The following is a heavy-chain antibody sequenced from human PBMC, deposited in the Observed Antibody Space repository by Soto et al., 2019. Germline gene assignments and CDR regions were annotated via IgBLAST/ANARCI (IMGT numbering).Heavy chain of an antibody. CDR3: ARDRDSSGYYPGHYFDY. J-gene: IGHJ4*02. V-gene: IGHV3-48*02. D-gene: IGHD3-22*01. CDR1: GFTFSSYS. CDR2: ISSSSSTI. Sequence: PGGSLRLSCAASGFTFSSYSMNWVRQAPGKGLEWVSYISSSSSTIYYADSVKGRFTISRDNAKNSLYLQMNSLRDEDTAVYYCARDRDSSGYYPGHYFDYWGQGTLVTVSS.